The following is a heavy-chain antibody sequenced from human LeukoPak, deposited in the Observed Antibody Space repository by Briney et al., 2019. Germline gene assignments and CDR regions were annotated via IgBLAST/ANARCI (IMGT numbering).Heavy chain of an antibody. CDR3: ARNERWLQSHFDY. D-gene: IGHD5-24*01. J-gene: IGHJ4*02. V-gene: IGHV4-59*01. CDR1: GGSISSYY. Sequence: PSETLSLTCTVSGGSISSYYWSWIRQPPGKGLEWIGYIYYSGSTNYNPSLKSRVTISVDTSKNQFSLKLSSVTAADTAVYYCARNERWLQSHFDYWGQGTLVTVSS. CDR2: IYYSGST.